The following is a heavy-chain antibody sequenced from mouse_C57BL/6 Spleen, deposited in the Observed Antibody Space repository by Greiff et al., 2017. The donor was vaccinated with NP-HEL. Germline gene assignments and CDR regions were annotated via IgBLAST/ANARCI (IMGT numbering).Heavy chain of an antibody. Sequence: EVQLQQSGPELVKPGASVKISCKASGYTFTDYYMNWVKQSHGKSLEWIGDINPNNGGTSYNQKFKGKSTLTVDKSSSTAYMELRSLTSEDSAVYYCARYDSSGYVDAMDYWGQGTSVTVSS. D-gene: IGHD3-2*02. CDR1: GYTFTDYY. J-gene: IGHJ4*01. CDR3: ARYDSSGYVDAMDY. V-gene: IGHV1-26*01. CDR2: INPNNGGT.